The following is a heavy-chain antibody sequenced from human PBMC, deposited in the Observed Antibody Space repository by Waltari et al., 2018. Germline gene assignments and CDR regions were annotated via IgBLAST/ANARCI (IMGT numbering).Heavy chain of an antibody. CDR1: GFSVSSNH. D-gene: IGHD3-22*01. Sequence: EVQLVETGGGLIQPGGSLRLSCAVSGFSVSSNHVTWVRQVPVKGLEWVSVIYNDGRTYVADSVKGRFTISRDSSKNTVLLQMNMLRVDDTAVYYCAAYGGYSYWGQGTLVTVSS. CDR3: AAYGGYSY. V-gene: IGHV3-53*02. CDR2: IYNDGRT. J-gene: IGHJ4*02.